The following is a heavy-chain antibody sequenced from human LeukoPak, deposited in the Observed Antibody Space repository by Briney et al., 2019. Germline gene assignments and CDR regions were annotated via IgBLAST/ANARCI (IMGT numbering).Heavy chain of an antibody. CDR3: ARVPMADAFDI. D-gene: IGHD3-10*01. CDR1: GGSFSGYY. Sequence: SETLSLTCAVYGGSFSGYYWSWIRQPPGKGLEWIGEINHSGSTNYNPSLKSRVTISVDTSKNQFSLKLSSVTAADTAVYYCARVPMADAFDIWGQGTMVTVSS. V-gene: IGHV4-34*01. J-gene: IGHJ3*02. CDR2: INHSGST.